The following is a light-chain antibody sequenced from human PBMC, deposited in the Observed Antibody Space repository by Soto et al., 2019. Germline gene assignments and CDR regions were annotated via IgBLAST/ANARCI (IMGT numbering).Light chain of an antibody. J-gene: IGKJ3*01. Sequence: EIVLTQSPGTLSLSPGDRATLSCRASQSVSSTYLAWYQQKPGQAPRLLIYDASSRATGIPDRFSGSGSGTDFTLTISNLQSGDFAVYYCQQYNNWPLFGPGTRVDIK. CDR2: DAS. CDR1: QSVSSTY. V-gene: IGKV3-20*01. CDR3: QQYNNWPL.